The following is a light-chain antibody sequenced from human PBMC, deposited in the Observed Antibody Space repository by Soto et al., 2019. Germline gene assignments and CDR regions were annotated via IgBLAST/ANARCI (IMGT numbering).Light chain of an antibody. V-gene: IGLV8-61*01. CDR3: VLYMGSGISV. CDR1: SGSVSTDYY. CDR2: ITT. Sequence: QTVVTQEPSLSVSPGGTVTLTCGLSSGSVSTDYYPTWCQQTPGQAPRTLIYITTTRSSGVPDRFSGSILGNKAALTITGVQADDESDYYCVLYMGSGISVFGGGTQLTVL. J-gene: IGLJ7*01.